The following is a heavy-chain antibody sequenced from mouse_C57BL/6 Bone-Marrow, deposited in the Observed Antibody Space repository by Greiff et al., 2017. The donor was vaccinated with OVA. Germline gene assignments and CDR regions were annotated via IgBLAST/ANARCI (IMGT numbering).Heavy chain of an antibody. Sequence: QVQLQQSGAELVKPGASVKMSCTASGFTFTSYWITWVKQRPGQGLEWIGDIYPGSGRTNYNEKFKSKATLTGDTSSSTAYMQLSSLTSEDSAVYYCAKKGLLWLRRGFDYWGQGTTLTVST. CDR3: AKKGLLWLRRGFDY. CDR1: GFTFTSYW. CDR2: IYPGSGRT. J-gene: IGHJ2*01. V-gene: IGHV1-55*01. D-gene: IGHD2-2*01.